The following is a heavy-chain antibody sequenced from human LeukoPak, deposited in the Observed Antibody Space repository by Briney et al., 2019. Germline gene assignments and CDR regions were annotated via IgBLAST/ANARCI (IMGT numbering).Heavy chain of an antibody. J-gene: IGHJ4*02. CDR1: GYTFTGYY. CDR2: INPNSGGT. Sequence: GASVKVSCKASGYTFTGYYMHWVRQAPGQGLEWMGWINPNSGGTNYAQKFQGRVTMTRDTSISTAYMELSRLRSDDTAVYYCARDFVVVPAATYYFDYWGQGTLVTVSS. V-gene: IGHV1-2*02. CDR3: ARDFVVVPAATYYFDY. D-gene: IGHD2-2*01.